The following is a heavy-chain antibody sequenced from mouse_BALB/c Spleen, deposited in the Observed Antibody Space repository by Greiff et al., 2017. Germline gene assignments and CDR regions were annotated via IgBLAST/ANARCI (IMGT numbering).Heavy chain of an antibody. CDR1: GFSLTTYG. D-gene: IGHD3-2*02. Sequence: VQLVESGPGLVAPSQSLSITCSVSGFSLTTYGVHWVRQPPGKGLEWLGVIWTGGSTNYNSALVSRLSISKDNSRSQVILKMNSLQTDDTAMYYCARDQARGHYFDYWGQGTTLTVSS. CDR3: ARDQARGHYFDY. CDR2: IWTGGST. J-gene: IGHJ2*01. V-gene: IGHV2-9*02.